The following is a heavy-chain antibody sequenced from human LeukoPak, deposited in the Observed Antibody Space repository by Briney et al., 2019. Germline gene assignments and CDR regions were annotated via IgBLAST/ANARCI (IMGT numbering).Heavy chain of an antibody. D-gene: IGHD3-10*01. V-gene: IGHV1-2*02. CDR1: GYTFTGYY. J-gene: IGHJ3*02. Sequence: ASVKVSCKASGYTFTGYYMHWVRQAPGQGLEWVAWINPNSGGTNYAQKFQGRVTMTRDTSISTAYMEMSRLRSDDTAVYYCARAAAHGSGSYMEPNDAFDIWGQGTMVTVSS. CDR3: ARAAAHGSGSYMEPNDAFDI. CDR2: INPNSGGT.